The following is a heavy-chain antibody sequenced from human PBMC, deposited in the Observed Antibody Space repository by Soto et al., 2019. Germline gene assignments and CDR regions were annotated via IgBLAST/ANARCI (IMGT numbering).Heavy chain of an antibody. CDR2: IYYSGST. J-gene: IGHJ4*02. D-gene: IGHD2-21*02. CDR1: GGSISSGGYY. Sequence: ASETLSLTCTVSGGSISSGGYYWNWIRQHPGKGLEWIGYIYYSGSTYYNPSLKSRVTISVDTSKNQFSLKLSSVTAADTAVYYCARDAGCGGDCAPAFDYWGQGTLVTVSS. CDR3: ARDAGCGGDCAPAFDY. V-gene: IGHV4-31*03.